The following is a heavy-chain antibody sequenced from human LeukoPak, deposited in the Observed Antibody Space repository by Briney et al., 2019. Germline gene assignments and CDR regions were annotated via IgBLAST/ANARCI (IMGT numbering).Heavy chain of an antibody. D-gene: IGHD3-16*02. Sequence: ASVKVSCKASGYTFTSYVISWVRQAPGQGLEWMGWISAYNGNTNYAQKLQGRVTMTTDTSTSTAYMELRSLRSDDTAVYYCARVHRSYDYVWGSYRQALLNWGQGTLVTVSS. CDR3: ARVHRSYDYVWGSYRQALLN. CDR2: ISAYNGNT. V-gene: IGHV1-18*01. J-gene: IGHJ4*02. CDR1: GYTFTSYV.